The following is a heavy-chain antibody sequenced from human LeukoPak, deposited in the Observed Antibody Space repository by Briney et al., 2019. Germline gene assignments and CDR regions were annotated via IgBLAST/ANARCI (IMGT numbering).Heavy chain of an antibody. J-gene: IGHJ4*02. CDR3: ARDRGWIQFED. CDR2: IIPSGSTT. V-gene: IGHV3-23*01. D-gene: IGHD5-24*01. CDR1: GFAFDIHG. Sequence: TGGSLRLSCAASGFAFDIHGMNWVRQAPGKGLEWVSGIIPSGSTTYYADSVKGRFTISRDNSKNTVYLQINSLRGEDTAVYYCARDRGWIQFEDWGQGTLVTVSS.